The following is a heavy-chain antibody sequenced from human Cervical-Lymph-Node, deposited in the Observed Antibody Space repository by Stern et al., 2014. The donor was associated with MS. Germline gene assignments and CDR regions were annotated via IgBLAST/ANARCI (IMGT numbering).Heavy chain of an antibody. CDR2: ISSNGVST. J-gene: IGHJ2*01. V-gene: IGHV3-64*01. CDR3: ARGVTYCGGDCYGWYFDL. D-gene: IGHD2-21*02. CDR1: GFTFSSYA. Sequence: EDQLVESGGGLVQPGGSLRLSWAASGFTFSSYAMHWVRQAPGKGLEYVSVISSNGVSTYYASSVKGRFTISRDNSKNTLYLHMGSLRVEDMAVYYCARGVTYCGGDCYGWYFDLWGRGTLVTVSS.